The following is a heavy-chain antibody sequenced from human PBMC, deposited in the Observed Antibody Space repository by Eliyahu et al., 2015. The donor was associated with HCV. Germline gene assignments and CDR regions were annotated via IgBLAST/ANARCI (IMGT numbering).Heavy chain of an antibody. V-gene: IGHV1-2*02. D-gene: IGHD1-7*01. Sequence: QVQLVQSGAEVKKPGASVKVSCKASGYXFTGYYMQWVRQAPGQGLEWMGWINPNSGGTNYAQKFQGRVTMTRDTSMSTAYMEVSRLRSDDTAVYYCARDHGRVTGTPLNCDYWGQGTLVTVSS. CDR3: ARDHGRVTGTPLNCDY. CDR1: GYXFTGYY. CDR2: INPNSGGT. J-gene: IGHJ4*02.